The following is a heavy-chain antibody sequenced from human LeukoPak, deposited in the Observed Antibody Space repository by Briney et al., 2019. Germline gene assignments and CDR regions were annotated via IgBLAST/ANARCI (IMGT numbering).Heavy chain of an antibody. D-gene: IGHD5-12*01. Sequence: PSETLSLTCTVSGGSISSYYWSWIRQPPGKGLEWIGYIYYSGSTNYNPSLKSRVTTSVDTSKNQFSLKLSSVTAADTAVYYCARSRGYSGYAYDAFDLWGQGTMVTVSS. J-gene: IGHJ3*01. V-gene: IGHV4-59*01. CDR2: IYYSGST. CDR3: ARSRGYSGYAYDAFDL. CDR1: GGSISSYY.